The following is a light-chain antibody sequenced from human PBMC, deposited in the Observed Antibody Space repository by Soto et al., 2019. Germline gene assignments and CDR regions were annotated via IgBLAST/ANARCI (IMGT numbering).Light chain of an antibody. Sequence: DIQMTQSPSTLSASVGDRVTITCRASQSISSWSAWYQQKPGKAPKLLMYDASSLESGVPSRFSGSGSGTEFTLTITSLQPDDFATYYCQQYDSFSPYTFGQGTKLEI. CDR2: DAS. CDR1: QSISSW. J-gene: IGKJ2*01. CDR3: QQYDSFSPYT. V-gene: IGKV1-5*01.